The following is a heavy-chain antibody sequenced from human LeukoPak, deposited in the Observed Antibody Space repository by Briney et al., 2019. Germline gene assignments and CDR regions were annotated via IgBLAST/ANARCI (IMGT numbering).Heavy chain of an antibody. D-gene: IGHD6-13*01. Sequence: GGSLRLSCAASGFSFTSYEMHWVRQAPGKGLEWVSGISWNSGSIGYADSVKGRFTISRDNAKNSLYLQMNSLRAEDTALYYCAKDRFVMGSSWYYFDYWGQGTLVTVSS. CDR3: AKDRFVMGSSWYYFDY. V-gene: IGHV3-9*01. J-gene: IGHJ4*02. CDR2: ISWNSGSI. CDR1: GFSFTSYE.